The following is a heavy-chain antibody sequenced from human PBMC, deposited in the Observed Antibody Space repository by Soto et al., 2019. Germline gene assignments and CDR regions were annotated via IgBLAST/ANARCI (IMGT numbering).Heavy chain of an antibody. V-gene: IGHV1-69*02. CDR1: GGTFSSYT. Sequence: QVQLVQSGAEVKKPGSSVKVSCKASGGTFSSYTISWVRQAPGQGLEWMGRIIPILGIANYAQKFQGRVTITADKSTSTAYMELSSLRSEDTAVYYCAGPDSSGYYYYYGMDVWGQGTTVTVSS. J-gene: IGHJ6*02. CDR2: IIPILGIA. CDR3: AGPDSSGYYYYYGMDV. D-gene: IGHD3-22*01.